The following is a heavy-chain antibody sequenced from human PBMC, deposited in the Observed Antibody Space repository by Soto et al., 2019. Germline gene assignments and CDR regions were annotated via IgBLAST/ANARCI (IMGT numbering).Heavy chain of an antibody. CDR3: AKDVGSGFDY. Sequence: QVQLVESGGGVVQPGRFLRLSCAASGFTFSSYGMHWVRQAPGKGLEWVAVISYDGSNKYYADSVKGRFTISRDNSKNTLYLQMNSLRAEDTAVYYCAKDVGSGFDYWGQGTLVTVSS. D-gene: IGHD1-1*01. V-gene: IGHV3-30*18. CDR1: GFTFSSYG. CDR2: ISYDGSNK. J-gene: IGHJ4*02.